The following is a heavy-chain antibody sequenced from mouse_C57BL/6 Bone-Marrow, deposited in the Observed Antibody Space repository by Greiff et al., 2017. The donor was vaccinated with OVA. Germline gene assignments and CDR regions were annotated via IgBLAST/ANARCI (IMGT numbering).Heavy chain of an antibody. J-gene: IGHJ3*01. CDR1: GYTFTDYE. CDR2: IDPETGGT. D-gene: IGHD6-2*01. Sequence: VKLQESGAELVRPGASVTLSCKASGYTFTDYEMHWVKQTPVHGLEWIGAIDPETGGTAYNQKFKGKAILTADKSSSTVYMELRSLTSEDSAVYFCTRGSRLFAYWGQGTLVTVSA. V-gene: IGHV1-15*01. CDR3: TRGSRLFAY.